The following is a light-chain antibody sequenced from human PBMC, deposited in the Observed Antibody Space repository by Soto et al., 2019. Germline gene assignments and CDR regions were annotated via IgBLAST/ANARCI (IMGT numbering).Light chain of an antibody. CDR3: LQDYNYPRT. V-gene: IGKV1-6*01. CDR1: QGIRND. Sequence: AIQMTQSPSSLSASVGDRVTITCRASQGIRNDLGWYQQKPGKAPKLLIYAASSLQSGVQSRFSGSGSGTYFTLTINSLQPEYFSTYYCLQDYNYPRTFGQGTKVEIQ. CDR2: AAS. J-gene: IGKJ1*01.